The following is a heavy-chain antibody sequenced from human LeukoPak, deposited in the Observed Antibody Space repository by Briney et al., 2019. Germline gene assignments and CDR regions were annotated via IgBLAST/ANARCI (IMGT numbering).Heavy chain of an antibody. Sequence: AGGSLRLSCAASGFTFDDYAMHWVRQAPGKGLEWVSGISWNSGSIGYADSVKGRFIISRDNAKNSLYLQMNSLRAEDTALYYCAKAEGKWSGYFDYWGQGTLVTVSS. CDR2: ISWNSGSI. CDR1: GFTFDDYA. V-gene: IGHV3-9*01. J-gene: IGHJ4*02. CDR3: AKAEGKWSGYFDY. D-gene: IGHD3-3*01.